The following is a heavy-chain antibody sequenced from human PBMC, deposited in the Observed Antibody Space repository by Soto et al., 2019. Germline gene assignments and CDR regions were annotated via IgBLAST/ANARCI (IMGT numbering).Heavy chain of an antibody. J-gene: IGHJ4*02. CDR1: GYTFTSYA. D-gene: IGHD3-3*01. CDR3: ARDCRDFWSGYYTDYYFDY. V-gene: IGHV1-3*01. Sequence: ASVKVSCKASGYTFTSYAMHWVRQAPGQRLEWMGWINAGNGNTKYSQKFQGRVTITRDTSASTAYMELSSLRSEDTAVYYCARDCRDFWSGYYTDYYFDYWGQGTLVTVSS. CDR2: INAGNGNT.